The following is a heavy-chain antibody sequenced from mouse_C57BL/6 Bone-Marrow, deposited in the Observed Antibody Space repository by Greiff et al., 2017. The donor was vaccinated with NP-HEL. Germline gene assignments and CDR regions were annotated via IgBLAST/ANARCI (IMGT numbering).Heavy chain of an antibody. V-gene: IGHV1-42*01. CDR1: GYSFTGYY. CDR2: INPSTGGT. D-gene: IGHD2-4*01. Sequence: VQLQQSGPELVKPGASVKISCKASGYSFTGYYMNWVKQSPEKSLEWIGEINPSTGGTTYNQKFKAKATLTVDKSSSTAYMQLKSLTSEDSAVYYCARPGDYDELAYWGQGTLVTVSA. J-gene: IGHJ3*01. CDR3: ARPGDYDELAY.